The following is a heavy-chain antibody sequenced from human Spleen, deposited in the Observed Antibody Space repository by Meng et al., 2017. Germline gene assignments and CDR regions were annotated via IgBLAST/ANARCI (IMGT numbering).Heavy chain of an antibody. J-gene: IGHJ4*02. V-gene: IGHV1-18*01. CDR2: ISGYNGNT. D-gene: IGHD6-19*01. Sequence: ASVKVSCKASGYTFTSYAMHWVRQAPGQGLEWMGWISGYNGNTNYPQKFQGRVTMTTDTSTSTAYMELRSLRSDDTAVYYCARDSRLAVTGTFYFDCWGQGTLVTVSS. CDR3: ARDSRLAVTGTFYFDC. CDR1: GYTFTSYA.